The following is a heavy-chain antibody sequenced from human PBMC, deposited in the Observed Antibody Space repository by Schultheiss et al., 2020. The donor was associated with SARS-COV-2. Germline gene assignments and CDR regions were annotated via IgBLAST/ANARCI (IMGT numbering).Heavy chain of an antibody. CDR3: ARDRLGATIAHYYYYGMDV. D-gene: IGHD1-26*01. CDR2: IIPIFGTA. J-gene: IGHJ6*02. CDR1: GGTFSSYA. V-gene: IGHV1-69*05. Sequence: SVKVSCKASGGTFSSYAISWVRQAPGQGLEWMGGIIPIFGTANYAQKFQGRVTMTTDTSTSTAYMELSSLRSEDTAVYYCARDRLGATIAHYYYYGMDVWGQGTTVTVSS.